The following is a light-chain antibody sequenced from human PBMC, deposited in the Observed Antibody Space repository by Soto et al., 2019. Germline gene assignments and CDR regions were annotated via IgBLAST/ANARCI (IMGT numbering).Light chain of an antibody. CDR2: GAS. CDR1: QSVSSSY. CDR3: QQYGSSPRA. V-gene: IGKV3-20*01. J-gene: IGKJ1*01. Sequence: EIVLTQSPGTLSLSPGERATLSCRASQSVSSSYLARYQQKPGQAPRLLIYGASSRATGIPDRFSGSGSGTDFTLTISRLEPEDFAAYYCQQYGSSPRAFGQGTKVEIK.